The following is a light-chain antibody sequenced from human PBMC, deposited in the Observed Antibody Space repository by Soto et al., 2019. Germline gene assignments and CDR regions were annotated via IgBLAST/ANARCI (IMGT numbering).Light chain of an antibody. CDR2: GAS. CDR1: QSVSSSY. V-gene: IGKV3-20*01. J-gene: IGKJ3*01. Sequence: EIVLTQSPGTLSLSPGERATLSCRASQSVSSSYLAWYQQKPGQAPRLLIYGASSRATGIPDRFSGSGSGTDFTLTISILEPEDFAVYYCQHYGSSFTFGPGTKVDIK. CDR3: QHYGSSFT.